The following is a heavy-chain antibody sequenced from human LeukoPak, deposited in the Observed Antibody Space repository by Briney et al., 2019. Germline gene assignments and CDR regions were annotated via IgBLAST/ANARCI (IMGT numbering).Heavy chain of an antibody. CDR1: GFTFSSYW. CDR3: AREPLHALDY. Sequence: PGGSLRLSCAASGFTFSSYWVSWVRQAPGKGLEWVANIKQGGSEKYYVDSVKGRFTISRDNAKNSLYLQMNSLRAEDTAVYYCAREPLHALDYWGQGTLVTVSS. V-gene: IGHV3-7*01. CDR2: IKQGGSEK. J-gene: IGHJ4*02.